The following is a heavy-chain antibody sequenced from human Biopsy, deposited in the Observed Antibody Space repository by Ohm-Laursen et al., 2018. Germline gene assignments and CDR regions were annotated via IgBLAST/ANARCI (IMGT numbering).Heavy chain of an antibody. CDR3: ATKLTGYFHH. V-gene: IGHV4-59*07. CDR1: GGSISSDY. CDR2: IYYSGST. J-gene: IGHJ1*01. D-gene: IGHD3-9*01. Sequence: SDTLSLTCTVSGGSISSDYWSWIRQTPGKGLEWIGYIYYSGSTNYNPSLKSRVTISVDTSRNQFSLRLNSVTAADTAVYYCATKLTGYFHHWGQGILVIVSS.